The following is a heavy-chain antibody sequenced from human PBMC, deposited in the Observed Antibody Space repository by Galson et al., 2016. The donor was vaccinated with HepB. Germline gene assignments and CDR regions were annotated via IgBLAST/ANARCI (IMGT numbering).Heavy chain of an antibody. D-gene: IGHD2/OR15-2a*01. CDR2: VSMDGRRK. Sequence: SLRLSCAASGFTFNSRGMHWVRQAPGKGLEWVAAVSMDGRRKYYADSVKGRFTMSRDNSNNMLFLQMSSLRVDDTAVYYCAKRHEYCPPVGCSVYAWGQGALVTVSS. CDR3: AKRHEYCPPVGCSVYA. V-gene: IGHV3-30*18. CDR1: GFTFNSRG. J-gene: IGHJ5*02.